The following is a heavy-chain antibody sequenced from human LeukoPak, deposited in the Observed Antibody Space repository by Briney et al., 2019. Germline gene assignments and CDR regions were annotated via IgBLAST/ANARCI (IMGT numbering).Heavy chain of an antibody. Sequence: GGSLRLSCAASGFTFSSYGMSWVRQAPGKGLEWVSAISGSGGSTYYADSVKGRFTISRDNSKNTLYLQMNSLRAEDTAVYYCAKGERGYSYGFGYWGQGTLVTVSS. CDR2: ISGSGGST. CDR3: AKGERGYSYGFGY. V-gene: IGHV3-23*01. D-gene: IGHD5-18*01. CDR1: GFTFSSYG. J-gene: IGHJ4*02.